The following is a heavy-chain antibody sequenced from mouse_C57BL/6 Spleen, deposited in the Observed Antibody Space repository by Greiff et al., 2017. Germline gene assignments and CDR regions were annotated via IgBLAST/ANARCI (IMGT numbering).Heavy chain of an antibody. CDR2: INPNNGGT. CDR1: GYTFTNYN. Sequence: VQLQQSGPELVKPGASVKISCKASGYTFTNYNMDWVKQSPGKGLEWIGDINPNNGGTIYNQKFKGKATLTVDKSSSTAYMELRSLTSEDTAVYDCARYCYREWDFGGWGTGTTVTVSS. J-gene: IGHJ1*03. CDR3: ARYCYREWDFGG. V-gene: IGHV1-18*01. D-gene: IGHD1-1*01.